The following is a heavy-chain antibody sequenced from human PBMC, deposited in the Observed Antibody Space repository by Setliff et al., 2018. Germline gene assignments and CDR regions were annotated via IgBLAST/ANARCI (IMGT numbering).Heavy chain of an antibody. CDR1: GGTFSSYA. D-gene: IGHD4-17*01. CDR2: IIPIFGTA. CDR3: ARDLSTTVMTRSWYYFDY. Sequence: SVKVSCKASGGTFSSYAISWVRQAPGQGLEWMGGIIPIFGTANYAQKFQGRVTMTTDTSTSTAYMELRSLRSDDTAMYYCARDLSTTVMTRSWYYFDYWGQGTLVTVS. J-gene: IGHJ4*02. V-gene: IGHV1-69*05.